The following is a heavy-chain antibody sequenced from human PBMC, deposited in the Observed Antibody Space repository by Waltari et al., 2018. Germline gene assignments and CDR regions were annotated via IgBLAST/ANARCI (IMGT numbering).Heavy chain of an antibody. V-gene: IGHV3-74*01. CDR2: INTDGSTT. CDR3: AHLIAATGTTDY. J-gene: IGHJ4*02. CDR1: GFTFSSYW. D-gene: IGHD6-13*01. Sequence: EVQLVESGGGLVQPGGSWRLCCAASGFTFSSYWMHWVRQAPGKGLVWVSHINTDGSTTAYADSVKGRFTISRDNAKNSMYLQMNSLRAEDTAVYYCAHLIAATGTTDYWGQGTLVTVSS.